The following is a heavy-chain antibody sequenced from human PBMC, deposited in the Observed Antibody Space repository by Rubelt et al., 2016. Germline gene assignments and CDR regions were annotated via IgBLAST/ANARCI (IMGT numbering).Heavy chain of an antibody. Sequence: QVTLRESGPALVKPTQTLTLTCTFSGFSLSTSGMCVSWIRQPPGKALEWLALMDWDDDKYYSTSLRTRLTIPKDASKTQVVLTMTDMDPVDTATYYCARTQTETEPDYWGQGTLVTVSS. V-gene: IGHV2-70*01. CDR2: MDWDDDK. J-gene: IGHJ4*02. D-gene: IGHD1-1*01. CDR1: GFSLSTSGMC. CDR3: ARTQTETEPDY.